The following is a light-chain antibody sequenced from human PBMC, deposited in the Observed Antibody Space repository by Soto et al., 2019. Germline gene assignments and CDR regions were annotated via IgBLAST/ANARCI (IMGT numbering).Light chain of an antibody. V-gene: IGLV2-23*02. CDR1: SSDVGGHNY. CDR3: CSYGGFSTFVI. J-gene: IGLJ2*01. Sequence: QSALTQPASVSGSPGQSITLSCTGTSSDVGGHNYVSWYQQHPGKAPKLLIYEVSKRPSGVSGRFSGSKSGNTASLTISGLQADDEAHYYCCSYGGFSTFVIFGGGTQLTV. CDR2: EVS.